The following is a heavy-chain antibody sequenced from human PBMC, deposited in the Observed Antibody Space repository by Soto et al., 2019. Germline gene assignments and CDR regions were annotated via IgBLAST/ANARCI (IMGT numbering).Heavy chain of an antibody. D-gene: IGHD3-9*01. Sequence: PGGSLRLSCAASGFTFSSYSMNWVRQAPGKGLEWVSSISSSSSYIYYADSVKGRFTISRDNAKNSLYLQMNSLRAEDTAVYYCARELRFFDWLLKDPGAIDIWGQGTIVTVSS. CDR1: GFTFSSYS. J-gene: IGHJ3*02. CDR2: ISSSSSYI. V-gene: IGHV3-21*01. CDR3: ARELRFFDWLLKDPGAIDI.